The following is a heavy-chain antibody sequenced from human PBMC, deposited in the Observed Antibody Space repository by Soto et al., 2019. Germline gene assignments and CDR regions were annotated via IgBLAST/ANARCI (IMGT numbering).Heavy chain of an antibody. CDR2: IWYDGSNK. Sequence: GESLKISCAASGFTFSSYGMHWVRQAPGKGLEWVAVIWYDGSNKYYADSVKGRFTISRDNSKNTLYLQMNSLRAEDTAVYYCARDPRLGELLDAFDIRGQGTMVTGSS. V-gene: IGHV3-33*01. CDR1: GFTFSSYG. J-gene: IGHJ3*02. CDR3: ARDPRLGELLDAFDI. D-gene: IGHD3-10*01.